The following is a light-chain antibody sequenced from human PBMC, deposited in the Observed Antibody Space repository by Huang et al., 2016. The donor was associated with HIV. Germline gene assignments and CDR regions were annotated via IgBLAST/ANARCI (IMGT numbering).Light chain of an antibody. CDR2: SSS. CDR1: QSISTY. Sequence: DIQMTQSPSSLSASVGDRVTITCRASQSISTYLNWYQQKPGKAPKLLIYSSSTLQSGVPSRFSGSGSWTDFTLTISSLQPEYVATYYCQQTYSTLTFGPGTKVDIK. J-gene: IGKJ3*01. CDR3: QQTYSTLT. V-gene: IGKV1-39*01.